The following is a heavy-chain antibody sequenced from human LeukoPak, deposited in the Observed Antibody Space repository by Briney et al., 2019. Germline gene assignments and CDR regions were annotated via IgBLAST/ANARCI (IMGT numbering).Heavy chain of an antibody. Sequence: GASVKVSCKASGYTFTGYYMHWVRQAPGQGLEWMGRINPNSGGTNYAQKFQGRVTMTRDTSISTAYMELSRLRSDDTAVYYCARDPIYSSSFPGCDYWGQGTLATVSS. CDR3: ARDPIYSSSFPGCDY. CDR2: INPNSGGT. V-gene: IGHV1-2*06. J-gene: IGHJ4*02. D-gene: IGHD6-6*01. CDR1: GYTFTGYY.